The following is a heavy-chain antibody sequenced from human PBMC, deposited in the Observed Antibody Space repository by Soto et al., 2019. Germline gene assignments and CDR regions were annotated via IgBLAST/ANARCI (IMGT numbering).Heavy chain of an antibody. CDR1: GFALSSFA. Sequence: EVHLLESGGGLVQPGGSLSLSCAGSGFALSSFAMNWVRQAPGKGLEWVSASSGTGINAYYADSVRGRFTVSRDNSKNTVFFQMNSMRAEDTAVYYCANVVGWGQGTLVTVS. CDR3: ANVVG. D-gene: IGHD2-2*01. V-gene: IGHV3-23*01. J-gene: IGHJ4*02. CDR2: SSGTGINA.